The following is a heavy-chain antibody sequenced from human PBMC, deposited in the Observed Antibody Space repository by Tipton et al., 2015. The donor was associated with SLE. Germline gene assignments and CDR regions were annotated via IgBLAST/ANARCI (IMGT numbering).Heavy chain of an antibody. CDR1: GFTFSNYW. V-gene: IGHV3-74*01. Sequence: SLRLSCAASGFTFSNYWMHWVRQAPGKGPVWVSRINNDGSGAWYAESVKGRFTISRDNSRNTLYLQMNSLRAEDTAVYYCAKERSMAARGYFDYWGQGTLVSVSS. CDR3: AKERSMAARGYFDY. D-gene: IGHD6-6*01. J-gene: IGHJ4*01. CDR2: INNDGSGA.